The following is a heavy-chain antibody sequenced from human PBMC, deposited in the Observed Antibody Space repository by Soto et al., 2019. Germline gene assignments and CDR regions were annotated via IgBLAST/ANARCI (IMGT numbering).Heavy chain of an antibody. CDR3: ARDMSHPPLIMDV. Sequence: GGSLRLSCAASGFTFSSYGMHWVRQAPGKGLEWVAVIWYDGSNKYYADSVKGRFTISRDNSKNTLYLQMNSLRAEDTAVYYCARDMSHPPLIMDVWGKGTTVTVSS. D-gene: IGHD3-10*02. CDR1: GFTFSSYG. CDR2: IWYDGSNK. J-gene: IGHJ6*03. V-gene: IGHV3-33*01.